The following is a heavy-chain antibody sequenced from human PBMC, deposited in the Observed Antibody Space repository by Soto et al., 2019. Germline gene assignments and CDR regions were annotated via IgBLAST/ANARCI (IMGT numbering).Heavy chain of an antibody. D-gene: IGHD5-18*01. CDR2: IYYSGST. J-gene: IGHJ4*02. CDR3: ARGRAMVKYFDY. Sequence: PSETLSLTCTVSGGSISSGGYYWSWIRQHPGKGLEWIGYIYYSGSTYYNPSLKSRVTISVDTSKNQFSLKLSSVTAADTAVYYCARGRAMVKYFDYWGQGTLVTVSS. V-gene: IGHV4-31*03. CDR1: GGSISSGGYY.